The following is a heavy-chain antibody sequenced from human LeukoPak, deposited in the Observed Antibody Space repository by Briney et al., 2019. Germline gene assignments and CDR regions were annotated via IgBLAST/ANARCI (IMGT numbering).Heavy chain of an antibody. V-gene: IGHV3-48*04. J-gene: IGHJ4*02. CDR3: ARDDGDYAHPVDY. CDR1: GFTFSSYS. D-gene: IGHD4-17*01. CDR2: ISVSTSII. Sequence: PGGSLRLSCAASGFTFSSYSMNWVRQAPGKGLEWVSYISVSTSIIYYADSVKGRFTISRDNAKNSLYLQMNNLRAEDTAVYYCARDDGDYAHPVDYWGQGTLVTVSS.